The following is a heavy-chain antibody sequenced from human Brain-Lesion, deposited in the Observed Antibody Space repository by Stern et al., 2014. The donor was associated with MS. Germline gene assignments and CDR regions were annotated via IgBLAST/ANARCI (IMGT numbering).Heavy chain of an antibody. D-gene: IGHD1-26*01. CDR3: ATLSPGAGGNYYRHFDY. Sequence: QVQLMQSGAEVKKPGASVKVSCKVSGYTLTELSMHWVRQALRKGLEWMGGFDPEDGETIYAQKFQGRVTMTEDTSTDTAYMELSSLRSEDTAVYYCATLSPGAGGNYYRHFDYWGQGTLVTVSS. CDR2: FDPEDGET. CDR1: GYTLTELS. V-gene: IGHV1-24*01. J-gene: IGHJ4*02.